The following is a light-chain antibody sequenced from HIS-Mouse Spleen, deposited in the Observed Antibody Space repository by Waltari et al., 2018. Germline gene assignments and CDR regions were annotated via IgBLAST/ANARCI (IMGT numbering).Light chain of an antibody. V-gene: IGKV1-5*03. CDR1: QSISSW. CDR3: QQYRT. J-gene: IGKJ1*01. CDR2: KAS. Sequence: DIQMTQSPSTLSASVGDRVTITCRASQSISSWLAWYQQKPGKAPKLLIYKASSLESGVPSRFSGSGYRTEFTLTISSLQPDECATYCCQQYRTFGQGTKVEIK.